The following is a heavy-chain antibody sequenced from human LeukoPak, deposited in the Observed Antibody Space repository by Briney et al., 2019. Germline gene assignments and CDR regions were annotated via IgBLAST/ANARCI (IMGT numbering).Heavy chain of an antibody. V-gene: IGHV4-59*01. CDR3: ARGNCGDPMLVYYYYMDV. J-gene: IGHJ6*03. D-gene: IGHD4-17*01. Sequence: SSETLSLTCSVSGGSISSYYWSWLRQPPGKGLEWIGYIYYSGSTNYNPSLKSRVTISVDTSKNQFSLKLSSVTAADTAVYYCARGNCGDPMLVYYYYMDVWGKGTTVTISS. CDR1: GGSISSYY. CDR2: IYYSGST.